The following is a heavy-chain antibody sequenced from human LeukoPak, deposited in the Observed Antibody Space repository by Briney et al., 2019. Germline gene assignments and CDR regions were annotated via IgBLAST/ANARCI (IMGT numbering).Heavy chain of an antibody. CDR3: ARSIVVAGFVSDYYYYGMDV. CDR2: IYYSGSP. J-gene: IGHJ6*02. Sequence: SETLSLTCTVSGGSINSYYWSWIRQPPGKGLEWVGYIYYSGSPTYNPSLKGRVAISIHTSKKHFSLKLSSVTAADTAVYYCARSIVVAGFVSDYYYYGMDVWGQGTTVTVSS. CDR1: GGSINSYY. D-gene: IGHD6-19*01. V-gene: IGHV4-59*08.